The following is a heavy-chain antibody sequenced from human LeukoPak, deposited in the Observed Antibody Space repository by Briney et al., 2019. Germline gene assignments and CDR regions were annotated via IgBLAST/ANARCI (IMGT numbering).Heavy chain of an antibody. CDR2: VSAYNGNT. CDR3: ARGWRAYDFWSGYYT. CDR1: GCTFSIAG. J-gene: IGHJ4*02. Sequence: ASVKVSCKASGCTFSIAGISWVRQAPGQGREWMGWVSAYNGNTSYAQKLQGRVTMTTDTSTSTAYMEQRSLRSDDTAVYYCARGWRAYDFWSGYYTWGQGTLVTVSS. V-gene: IGHV1-18*01. D-gene: IGHD3/OR15-3a*01.